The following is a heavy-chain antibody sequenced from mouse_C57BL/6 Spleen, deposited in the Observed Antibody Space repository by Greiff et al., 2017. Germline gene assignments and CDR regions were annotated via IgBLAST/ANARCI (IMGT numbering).Heavy chain of an antibody. CDR1: GYTFTSYW. CDR3: AKDGNYGAMDY. V-gene: IGHV1-64*01. CDR2: IHPNSGST. Sequence: QVQLQQPGAELVKPGASVTLSCKASGYTFTSYWMHWVKQRPGQGLEWIGMIHPNSGSTNYNEKFKSKATLTVDKSSSTAYMQLSSLTSEDSAVYYCAKDGNYGAMDYWGQGTSVTVSS. J-gene: IGHJ4*01. D-gene: IGHD2-1*01.